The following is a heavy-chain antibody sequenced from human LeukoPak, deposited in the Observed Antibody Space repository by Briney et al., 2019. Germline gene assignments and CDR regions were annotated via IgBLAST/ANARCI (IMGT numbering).Heavy chain of an antibody. Sequence: GGSLRLSCAASGFTFSSYSMNWVRQAPGKGLERVSSISSSSSYIYYADSVKGRFTISRDNAKNSLYLQMNSLRAEDTAVYYCARDLPALEYYYDSSGPYYWGQGTLVTVSS. V-gene: IGHV3-21*01. CDR3: ARDLPALEYYYDSSGPYY. J-gene: IGHJ4*02. D-gene: IGHD3-22*01. CDR2: ISSSSSYI. CDR1: GFTFSSYS.